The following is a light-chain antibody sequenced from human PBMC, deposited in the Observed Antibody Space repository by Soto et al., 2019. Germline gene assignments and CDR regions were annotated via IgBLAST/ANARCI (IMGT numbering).Light chain of an antibody. J-gene: IGLJ1*01. CDR1: SSNIGAGYD. V-gene: IGLV1-40*01. Sequence: QSVLTQPPSVSGAPGQRVTISCTGSSSNIGAGYDVHWYQQLPGTAPKLLIYGNSNRPSGVPDRCSGSKSGNSAFLAITGLQAEDEADYFCQSYDSSLSGFYVFGTGTKVTVL. CDR3: QSYDSSLSGFYV. CDR2: GNS.